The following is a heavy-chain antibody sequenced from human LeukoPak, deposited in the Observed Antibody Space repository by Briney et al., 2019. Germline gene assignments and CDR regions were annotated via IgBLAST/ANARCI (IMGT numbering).Heavy chain of an antibody. D-gene: IGHD5-12*01. CDR2: FDPEDGET. CDR1: GYTLTELS. CDR3: ARSIVAGFSYYFDY. V-gene: IGHV1-24*01. J-gene: IGHJ4*02. Sequence: GASVKVSCTVSGYTLTELSMHWVRQAPGKGLEWMGGFDPEDGETIYAQKFQGRVTMTEDTSTDTAYMELSSLRSEDTAVYHCARSIVAGFSYYFDYWGQGTLVTVSS.